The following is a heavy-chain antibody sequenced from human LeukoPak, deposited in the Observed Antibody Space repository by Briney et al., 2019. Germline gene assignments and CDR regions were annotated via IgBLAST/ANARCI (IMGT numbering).Heavy chain of an antibody. CDR1: GGSISSSNW. D-gene: IGHD6-13*01. J-gene: IGHJ4*02. Sequence: SGTLSLTCAVSGGSISSSNWWSWVRQPPGKRLEWMGEIYHSGNTNYNSSLKSRITISVDKSKNQLSLKLSSVTAVDTAVYYCARGTAAAGNFEYWGQGTLVTVSS. V-gene: IGHV4-4*02. CDR2: IYHSGNT. CDR3: ARGTAAAGNFEY.